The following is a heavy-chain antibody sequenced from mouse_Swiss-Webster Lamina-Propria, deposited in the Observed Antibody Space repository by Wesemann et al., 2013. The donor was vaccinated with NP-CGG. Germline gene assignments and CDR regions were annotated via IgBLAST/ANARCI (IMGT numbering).Heavy chain of an antibody. CDR3: SRANWPAWFAY. Sequence: QVQLQQSGPELVKPGASVRISCKASGYTFTSYYIHWVKQRPGQGLEWIGWIYPGNVNTKYNEKFKGKATLTADKSSSTAYMQLSSLTSEDSAVYFCSRANWPAWFAYWGQGTLVTVSA. V-gene: IGHV1S56*01. D-gene: IGHD4-1*01. CDR1: GYTFTSYY. J-gene: IGHJ3*01. CDR2: IYPGNVNT.